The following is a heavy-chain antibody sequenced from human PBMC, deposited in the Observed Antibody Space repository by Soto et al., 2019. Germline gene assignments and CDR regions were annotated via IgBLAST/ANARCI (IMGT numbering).Heavy chain of an antibody. D-gene: IGHD4-17*01. CDR2: ISHDGINK. Sequence: QVQLVESGGGVVQPGRSLRLSCAASGFTFSSYGMHWVRQAPGKGLEWVALISHDGINKYYADSVKGRFTISRDNSKDTLYLQMNSLRVEDTAVYYCAHPRGYGVFDAYDIWGQGTMVTVSS. CDR3: AHPRGYGVFDAYDI. CDR1: GFTFSSYG. J-gene: IGHJ3*02. V-gene: IGHV3-30*03.